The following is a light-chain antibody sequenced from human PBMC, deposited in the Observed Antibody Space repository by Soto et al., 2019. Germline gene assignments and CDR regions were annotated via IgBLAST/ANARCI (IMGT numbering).Light chain of an antibody. Sequence: EIVLTQSPATLSLSPGDRATLSCRASQSVSSYLAWYQQRPGQAPRLLFFGASNRATGIPDRFSGSGSGTDFTLTISRVEPEDFAVYYCHQYGSSPWTLGQGTKVDIK. CDR3: HQYGSSPWT. V-gene: IGKV3-20*01. CDR1: QSVSSY. J-gene: IGKJ1*01. CDR2: GAS.